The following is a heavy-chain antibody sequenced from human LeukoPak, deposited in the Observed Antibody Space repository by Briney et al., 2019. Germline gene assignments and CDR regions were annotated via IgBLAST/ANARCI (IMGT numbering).Heavy chain of an antibody. CDR3: TRGGELMNF. D-gene: IGHD1-26*01. V-gene: IGHV4-61*01. Sequence: SETLSLTCTVSGGSISSSSYYWSWIRQPPGKGLEWIGYISYIGSTDYNPSLKSRVTISVDMSKNQFSLKLSSVTAAHTAVYYCTRGGELMNFWGQGTLVTVSS. CDR2: ISYIGST. J-gene: IGHJ4*02. CDR1: GGSISSSSYY.